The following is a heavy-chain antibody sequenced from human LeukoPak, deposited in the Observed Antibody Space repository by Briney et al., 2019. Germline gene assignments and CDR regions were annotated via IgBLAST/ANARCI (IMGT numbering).Heavy chain of an antibody. CDR3: WGTDKTGPETFDV. J-gene: IGHJ3*01. CDR1: EFTFSTYE. V-gene: IGHV3-48*03. CDR2: IMGGGRVI. D-gene: IGHD3-16*01. Sequence: QPGGSLRLSCEASEFTFSTYEVNWVRQAPGKGLEWIAYIMGGGRVIYYKDSVKGRFIISRDNAKKSLFLQMNSLRVEDTAVYYCWGTDKTGPETFDVWGLGTMVTVSS.